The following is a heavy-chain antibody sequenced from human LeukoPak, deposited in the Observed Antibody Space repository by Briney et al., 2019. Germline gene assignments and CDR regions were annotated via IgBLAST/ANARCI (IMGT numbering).Heavy chain of an antibody. J-gene: IGHJ4*02. CDR3: ARVQTGTYSGFDS. CDR1: GFTFDDYG. V-gene: IGHV3-20*04. D-gene: IGHD1-1*01. Sequence: GGSLRLSCAASGFTFDDYGMTWVRQVPGKGLEWVSSINWNGDTTSYADSVKGRFTISRDNAKNSLYLQPNSLRAEDTALYYCARVQTGTYSGFDSWGQGTLVTVSS. CDR2: INWNGDTT.